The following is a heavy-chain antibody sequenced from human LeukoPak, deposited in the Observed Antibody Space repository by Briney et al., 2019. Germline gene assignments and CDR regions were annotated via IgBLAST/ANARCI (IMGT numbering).Heavy chain of an antibody. V-gene: IGHV3-23*01. Sequence: PGGSLRLSCAASGFTFSNYAMSWVRHAPGKGLEWVSAISGSGGSTYYADSVKGRFTISRDNSKNTLYLQMNSLRAEDTAVYYCANAPRPSGSWGQGTLVTVSS. CDR3: ANAPRPSGS. CDR2: ISGSGGST. D-gene: IGHD3-22*01. CDR1: GFTFSNYA. J-gene: IGHJ5*02.